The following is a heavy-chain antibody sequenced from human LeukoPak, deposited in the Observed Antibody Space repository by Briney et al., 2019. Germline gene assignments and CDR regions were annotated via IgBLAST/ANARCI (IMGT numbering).Heavy chain of an antibody. CDR3: ARAAGGSGYFDY. D-gene: IGHD3-22*01. J-gene: IGHJ4*02. V-gene: IGHV3-48*03. CDR1: GFTFSSYE. CDR2: ISSSGSTI. Sequence: RGSLRLSCAASGFTFSSYEMNWVRQAPGKGLEWVSYISSSGSTIYYADSVKGRFTISRDNAKNSLYLQMNSLRVEDTAVYYCARAAGGSGYFDYWGQGTLVTVSS.